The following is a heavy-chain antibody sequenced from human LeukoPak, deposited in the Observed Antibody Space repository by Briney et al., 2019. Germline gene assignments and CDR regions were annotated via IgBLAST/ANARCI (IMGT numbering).Heavy chain of an antibody. CDR3: ARSRSDWYVNTAGH. CDR2: INTNTGNP. CDR1: GYTFTSYA. V-gene: IGHV7-4-1*02. D-gene: IGHD6-19*01. Sequence: ASVKVSCKASGYTFTSYALNWVRQAPGQGLEWMGWINTNTGNPTYAQDSTGRFVFSLDTSVTTAYLQISSLKAEDTAVYYCARSRSDWYVNTAGHWGQGTLVTVSS. J-gene: IGHJ4*02.